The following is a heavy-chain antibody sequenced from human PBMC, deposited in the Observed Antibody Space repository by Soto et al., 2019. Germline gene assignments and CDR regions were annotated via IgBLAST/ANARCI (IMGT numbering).Heavy chain of an antibody. CDR1: GFTFSSYW. V-gene: IGHV3-74*01. J-gene: IGHJ4*02. CDR2: INSDGSST. CDR3: ARPLQLELRGFDY. D-gene: IGHD1-1*01. Sequence: GGSLRLSCAASGFTFSSYWMHWVRQAPGKGLVWVSRINSDGSSTSYADSVKGRFTISRDNAKNTLYLQMNSLRAEDTAVYYRARPLQLELRGFDYWGQGNLVTVS.